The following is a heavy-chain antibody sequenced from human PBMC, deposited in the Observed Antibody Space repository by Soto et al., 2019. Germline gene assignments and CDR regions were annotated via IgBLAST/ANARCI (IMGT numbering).Heavy chain of an antibody. CDR1: GYTFTSYA. V-gene: IGHV1-3*01. CDR3: AREKSTYSYGYGYFDY. CDR2: INADSGHT. D-gene: IGHD5-18*01. Sequence: ASVKVSCEACGYTFTSYALHWVRQAPGQRLEWMGWINADSGHTNFLQTFQGRVTITRDTSASTAYMELSSLRSEDTAVYYCAREKSTYSYGYGYFDYWGQGTPVTVSS. J-gene: IGHJ4*02.